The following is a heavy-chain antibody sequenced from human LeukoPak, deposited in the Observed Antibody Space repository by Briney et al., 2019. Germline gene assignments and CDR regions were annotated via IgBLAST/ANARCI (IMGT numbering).Heavy chain of an antibody. CDR3: AKATSRYGSGNDY. V-gene: IGHV3-43D*03. CDR1: GFTFSNYE. J-gene: IGHJ4*02. D-gene: IGHD3-10*01. CDR2: ISWDGGST. Sequence: QAGGSLRLSCAASGFTFSNYEMNWVRQAPGKGLEGVSLISWDGGSTYYADSVKGRFTISRDNSKNSLYLQMNSLRAEDTALYYCAKATSRYGSGNDYWGQGTLVTVSS.